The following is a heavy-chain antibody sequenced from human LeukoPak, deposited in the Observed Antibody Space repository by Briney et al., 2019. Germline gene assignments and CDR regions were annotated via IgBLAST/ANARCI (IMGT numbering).Heavy chain of an antibody. CDR3: ARGGLEYNSASGYYSYYYYMDV. V-gene: IGHV4-39*07. D-gene: IGHD6-6*01. CDR1: GGSISSSSYY. Sequence: SETLSLTCTVSGGSISSSSYYWGWIRQPPGKGLEWIGYIYHSGSTYYNPSLKSRVTISVDRSKNQFSLKLSSVTAADTAVYYCARGGLEYNSASGYYSYYYYMDVWGKGTTVTVSS. CDR2: IYHSGST. J-gene: IGHJ6*03.